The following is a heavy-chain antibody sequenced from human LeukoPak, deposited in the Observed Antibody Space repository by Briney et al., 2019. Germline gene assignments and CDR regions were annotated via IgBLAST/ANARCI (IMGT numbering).Heavy chain of an antibody. D-gene: IGHD6-13*01. J-gene: IGHJ3*02. CDR2: IIPIFGTA. V-gene: IGHV1-69*13. CDR1: GGTFSSYA. Sequence: SVKVSCKASGGTFSSYAISWVRQAPGQGLEWMGGIIPIFGTANYAQKFQGRVTITADESTSTAYMELSSLRSEDTVVYYCARDPQSRGSSWYEPGAAFDIWGQGTMVTVSS. CDR3: ARDPQSRGSSWYEPGAAFDI.